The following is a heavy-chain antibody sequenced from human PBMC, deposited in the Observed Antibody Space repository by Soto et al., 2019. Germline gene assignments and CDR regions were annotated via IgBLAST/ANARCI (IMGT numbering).Heavy chain of an antibody. CDR1: GGSISTGGYY. J-gene: IGHJ3*01. D-gene: IGHD3-16*01. Sequence: QVQLQESGPGLVKPSQTLSLTCTVSGGSISTGGYYWSWIRQHPGKGLEWIGNISYSGSTYYIPSLKCRVTISLDTSKNQFSLKLSCVTAADTAVYFCAGVRGEYAFDFWGQGTMVTVSS. CDR2: ISYSGST. CDR3: AGVRGEYAFDF. V-gene: IGHV4-31*03.